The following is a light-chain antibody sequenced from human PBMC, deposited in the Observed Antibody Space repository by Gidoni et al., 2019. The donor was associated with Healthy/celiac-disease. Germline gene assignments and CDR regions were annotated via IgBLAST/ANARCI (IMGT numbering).Light chain of an antibody. Sequence: QSALTQSRSVSGSPGQSVTISCTGTSSDVGGYNYDSWYQQHPGKAPKLMMYDVSKRPSGVPDRFSGSKSGNTAALTISGLQAEDEADYYCCSYAGSYTHVVFGGGTKLTVL. CDR1: SSDVGGYNY. J-gene: IGLJ2*01. V-gene: IGLV2-11*01. CDR2: DVS. CDR3: CSYAGSYTHVV.